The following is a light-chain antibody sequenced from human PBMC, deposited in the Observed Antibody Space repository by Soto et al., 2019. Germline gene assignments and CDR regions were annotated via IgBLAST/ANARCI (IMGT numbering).Light chain of an antibody. CDR2: DAS. Sequence: EIVLTQSPGTLSLSPGERATLSCRASQSVSSSYLAWYQQKPGQAPRLLIYDASSRATGIPDRFSGSGSGTGFTLTISRLEAEDFAVYYCQQYGSSPRTFGQGTKVEIK. CDR1: QSVSSSY. V-gene: IGKV3-20*01. CDR3: QQYGSSPRT. J-gene: IGKJ1*01.